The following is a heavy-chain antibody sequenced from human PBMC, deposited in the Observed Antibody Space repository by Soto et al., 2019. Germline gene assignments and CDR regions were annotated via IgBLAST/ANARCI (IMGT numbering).Heavy chain of an antibody. Sequence: SQTLSLTCAISGDRVSSNSAAWNWIRQSPSRGLEWLGRTYYRSKWYNDYAVSVKSRITINPDTSKNQFSLQLNSVTPEDTAVYYCARGLVTRVGWIQLPDCFDYWGQGTLVTVSS. CDR3: ARGLVTRVGWIQLPDCFDY. CDR2: TYYRSKWYN. J-gene: IGHJ4*02. V-gene: IGHV6-1*01. CDR1: GDRVSSNSAA. D-gene: IGHD5-18*01.